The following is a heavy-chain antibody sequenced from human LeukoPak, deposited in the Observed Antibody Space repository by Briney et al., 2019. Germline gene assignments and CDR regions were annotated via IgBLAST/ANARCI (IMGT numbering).Heavy chain of an antibody. CDR3: ARGYYGSGSYYNVSWFDP. CDR2: INPNSGGT. J-gene: IGHJ5*02. D-gene: IGHD3-10*01. CDR1: GYTFTGYY. Sequence: ASVKVSCKASGYTFTGYYMHWVRQAPGQGLEWMGWINPNSGGTNYAQKFQGWVTMTRDTSISTAYMELSRLRSDDTAVYYCARGYYGSGSYYNVSWFDPWGQGTLVTVSS. V-gene: IGHV1-2*04.